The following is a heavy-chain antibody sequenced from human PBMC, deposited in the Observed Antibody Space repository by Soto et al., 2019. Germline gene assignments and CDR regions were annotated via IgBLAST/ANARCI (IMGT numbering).Heavy chain of an antibody. Sequence: QVQLQESGPGLVKPSQTLSLTCTVSGGSISSGDYYWSWIRQPPGKGLEWIGYIYYSGSTYYNPSLRRRXIIXVXRSKNQFSLKLSSVTAADTAVYYCARGLLAGGAFGYWGQGTLVTVSS. CDR2: IYYSGST. J-gene: IGHJ4*02. CDR3: ARGLLAGGAFGY. CDR1: GGSISSGDYY. V-gene: IGHV4-30-4*01. D-gene: IGHD3-16*01.